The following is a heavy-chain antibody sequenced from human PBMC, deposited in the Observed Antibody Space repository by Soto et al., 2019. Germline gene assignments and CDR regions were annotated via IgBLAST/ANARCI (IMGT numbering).Heavy chain of an antibody. Sequence: SETLSLTCTVSGGSISSYYWSWIRQPPGKGLEWIGYIYYSGSTNYNPSLKSRVTISVDTSKNQFSLKLSSVTAADTAVYYCARVAVAGYFDYWGQGTLVTVSS. V-gene: IGHV4-59*01. CDR2: IYYSGST. J-gene: IGHJ4*02. D-gene: IGHD6-19*01. CDR1: GGSISSYY. CDR3: ARVAVAGYFDY.